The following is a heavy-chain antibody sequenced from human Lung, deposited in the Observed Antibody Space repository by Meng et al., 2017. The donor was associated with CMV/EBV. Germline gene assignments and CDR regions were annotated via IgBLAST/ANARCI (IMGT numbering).Heavy chain of an antibody. V-gene: IGHV4-39*07. CDR2: VFHDGTT. J-gene: IGHJ6*01. D-gene: IGHD2-15*01. CDR3: AREQFVVEPAPGRDGLGV. Sequence: CTVPGGLISSRNYWGWIRQAPGKGLEWIGSVFHDGTTYYNPSLRSRVSISVGTSKTQFSLRLTSVTAADTAVYYCAREQFVVEPAPGRDGLGVWXPGNXVNGAS. CDR1: GGLISSRNY.